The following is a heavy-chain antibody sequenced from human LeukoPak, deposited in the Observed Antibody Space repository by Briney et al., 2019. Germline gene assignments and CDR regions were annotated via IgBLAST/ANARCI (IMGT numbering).Heavy chain of an antibody. CDR2: ISAYNGNT. V-gene: IGHV1-18*04. D-gene: IGHD4-17*01. J-gene: IGHJ4*02. CDR3: ARSPVEGDYPAN. CDR1: GYTFTSYG. Sequence: ASVKVSCKASGYTFTSYGISWVRQAPGQGLERMGGISAYNGNTNYAPKLQGRVTMTTDTSTSTAYMELRSLRSDDTAVYYCARSPVEGDYPANWGQGALVTVSS.